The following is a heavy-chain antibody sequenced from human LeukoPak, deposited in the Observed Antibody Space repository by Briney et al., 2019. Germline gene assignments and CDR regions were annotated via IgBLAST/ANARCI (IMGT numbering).Heavy chain of an antibody. D-gene: IGHD1-26*01. J-gene: IGHJ6*02. CDR1: GFTCSSYA. Sequence: GGSLRLSCAASGFTCSSYAMSWVRQAPGKGLEWVSAISGSGGSTYYADSVKGRFTISRDNSKNTLYLQMNSLRAEDTAVYYCAKGTGSSETSYYYYGMDVWGQGTTVTVSS. CDR3: AKGTGSSETSYYYYGMDV. V-gene: IGHV3-23*01. CDR2: ISGSGGST.